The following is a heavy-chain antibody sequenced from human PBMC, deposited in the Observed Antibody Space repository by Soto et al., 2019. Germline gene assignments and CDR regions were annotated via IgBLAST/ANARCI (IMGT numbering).Heavy chain of an antibody. CDR1: GGSMNSGGYC. V-gene: IGHV4-31*03. CDR3: SRGILV. D-gene: IGHD2-15*01. J-gene: IGHJ4*02. CDR2: ISYGGTT. Sequence: QVQLQELGPGLVKPSQTLSLTCTVSGGSMNSGGYCWSWIRQHPGEGLEWIGCISYGGTTSYNPSLKSRVIISVDTSKNQFSLKLTSVTAADTAVYYCSRGILVWGQGTLITVSS.